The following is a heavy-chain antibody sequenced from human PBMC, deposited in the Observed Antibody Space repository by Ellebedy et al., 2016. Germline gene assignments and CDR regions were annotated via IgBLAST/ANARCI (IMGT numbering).Heavy chain of an antibody. D-gene: IGHD1-26*01. V-gene: IGHV3-23*01. Sequence: GGSLRLSXTASGFTFINYAMSWVRQAPGKGLEWVSTISGSAGSTYSADSVKGRFTLPRDNSKNTLNLQMNSLRADDTAIYYCVTHTGIYEGPFDYWGQGSLVTVSS. CDR3: VTHTGIYEGPFDY. CDR2: ISGSAGST. CDR1: GFTFINYA. J-gene: IGHJ4*02.